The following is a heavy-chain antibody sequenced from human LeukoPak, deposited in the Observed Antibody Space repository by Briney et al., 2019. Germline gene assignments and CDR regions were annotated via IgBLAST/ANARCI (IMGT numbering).Heavy chain of an antibody. CDR2: IIPILGIA. V-gene: IGHV1-69*04. D-gene: IGHD2-2*01. Sequence: SAKVSCKASGGTFSSYAISWVRQAPGQGLEWMRRIIPILGIANYAQKFQGRVTITADKSTSTAYMELSSLRSEDTAVYYCARALRRGLLPGNSGCGQGTLVTVSS. J-gene: IGHJ4*02. CDR1: GGTFSSYA. CDR3: ARALRRGLLPGNSG.